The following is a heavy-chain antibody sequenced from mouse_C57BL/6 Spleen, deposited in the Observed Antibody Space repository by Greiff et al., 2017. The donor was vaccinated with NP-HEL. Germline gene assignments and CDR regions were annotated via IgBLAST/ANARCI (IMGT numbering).Heavy chain of an antibody. CDR3: ARSRLLGGAMDY. CDR1: GYTFTSYW. CDR2: IDPSDSET. Sequence: VQLQQPGAELARPGSSVKLSCKASGYTFTSYWMHWVKQRPIQGLEWIGNIDPSDSETHYNQKFKDKATLTVDKSSSTAYMQLSSLTSEDSAVYYCARSRLLGGAMDYWGLGTSVTVSS. V-gene: IGHV1-52*01. J-gene: IGHJ4*01. D-gene: IGHD2-3*01.